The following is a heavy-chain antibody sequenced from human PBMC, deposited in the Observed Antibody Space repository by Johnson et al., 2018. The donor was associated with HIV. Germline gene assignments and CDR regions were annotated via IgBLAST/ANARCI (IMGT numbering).Heavy chain of an antibody. Sequence: VQLVESGGGLVQPGGSLRLSCAASGFTFSSYWMSWVRQAPGKGLEWVANIKQDGSEKYYVDSVKGRFTISRDNAKNSLYLQMNSLRAEETAVYYCTKDLYDSWVDVFDTWGQGTMVTVSS. V-gene: IGHV3-7*01. D-gene: IGHD5/OR15-5a*01. CDR2: IKQDGSEK. J-gene: IGHJ3*02. CDR3: TKDLYDSWVDVFDT. CDR1: GFTFSSYW.